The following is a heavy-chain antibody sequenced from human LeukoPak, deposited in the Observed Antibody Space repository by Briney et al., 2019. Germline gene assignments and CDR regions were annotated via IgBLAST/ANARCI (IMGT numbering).Heavy chain of an antibody. J-gene: IGHJ4*02. V-gene: IGHV1-18*01. CDR1: GGTFSSYA. D-gene: IGHD3-3*01. Sequence: ASVKVSCKASGGTFSSYAISWVRQAPGQGLEWMGWISAYNGNTNYAQKLQGRVTMTTDTSTSTAYMELRSLRSDDTAVYYCARDLITTDYFDYWGQGNLVPVSS. CDR2: ISAYNGNT. CDR3: ARDLITTDYFDY.